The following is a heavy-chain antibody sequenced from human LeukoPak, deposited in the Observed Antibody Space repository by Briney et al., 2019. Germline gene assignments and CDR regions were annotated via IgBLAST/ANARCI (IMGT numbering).Heavy chain of an antibody. D-gene: IGHD1-26*01. V-gene: IGHV1-69*05. CDR3: ARTAFSGSYYDY. Sequence: SVKVSCKASGYTFSTYYMHWVRQAPGQGLEWMGRIIPIFGTANYAQKFQGRVTITTDESTSTAYMELSSLRSEDTAVYYCARTAFSGSYYDYWGQGTLVTVSS. J-gene: IGHJ4*02. CDR2: IIPIFGTA. CDR1: GYTFSTYY.